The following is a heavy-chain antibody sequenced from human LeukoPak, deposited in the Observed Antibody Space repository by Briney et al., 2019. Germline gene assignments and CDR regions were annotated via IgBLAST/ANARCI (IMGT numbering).Heavy chain of an antibody. CDR2: INHSGST. CDR1: GGSFSGYY. D-gene: IGHD5-18*01. V-gene: IGHV4-34*01. J-gene: IGHJ5*02. Sequence: NSSETLSLTCAVYGGSFSGYYWSWIRQPPGKGLEWIGEINHSGSTNYNPSLKSRVTISVDTSKNQFSLKLSSVTAADTAVYYCEKSGYAWFDPWGQGTLVTVSS. CDR3: EKSGYAWFDP.